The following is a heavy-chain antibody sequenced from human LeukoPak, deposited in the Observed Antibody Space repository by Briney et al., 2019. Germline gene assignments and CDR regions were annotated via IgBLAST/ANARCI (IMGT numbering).Heavy chain of an antibody. CDR2: IQHSGGT. CDR3: AAAGFGGVIGFDY. V-gene: IGHV4-30-2*01. D-gene: IGHD3-16*02. CDR1: GVSISSGGYY. J-gene: IGHJ4*02. Sequence: PSETLSLACTVSGVSISSGGYYWSWIRQPPGKGLEWIGHIQHSGGTYYSPSLRSRVTMSLDRSKNQFSLNLSSATAADTAVYYCAAAGFGGVIGFDYWGQGTLVTVSS.